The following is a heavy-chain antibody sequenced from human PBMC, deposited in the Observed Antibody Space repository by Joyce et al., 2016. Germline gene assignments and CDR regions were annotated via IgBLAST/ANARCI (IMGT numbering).Heavy chain of an antibody. Sequence: EVQLVESGGGLVKPGGSLRLSCAASGFTFSTHCMTWVRQVPGKGLECVSSIITSGSFTYHADADKGRFTISRDNAKNSLYLQMNSLGVEDTAVYYCARGLAGLTSRTGGMDVWGQGTTVAVSS. CDR2: IITSGSFT. D-gene: IGHD3/OR15-3a*01. J-gene: IGHJ6*02. CDR3: ARGLAGLTSRTGGMDV. CDR1: GFTFSTHC. V-gene: IGHV3-21*01.